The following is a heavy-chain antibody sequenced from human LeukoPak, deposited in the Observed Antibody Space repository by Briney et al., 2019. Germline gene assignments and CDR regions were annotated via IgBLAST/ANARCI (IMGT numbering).Heavy chain of an antibody. V-gene: IGHV1-69*13. CDR3: ARVLSMVRGVPFDY. D-gene: IGHD3-10*01. CDR1: GGTFSNSA. J-gene: IGHJ4*02. Sequence: SVKVSCKASGGTFSNSAISWVRQAPGQGLEWMGGIIPIFGTANYAQRFQGRVTITADESTTTAYMEVSSLRSEDTAVYYCARVLSMVRGVPFDYWGQGTLVTVSS. CDR2: IIPIFGTA.